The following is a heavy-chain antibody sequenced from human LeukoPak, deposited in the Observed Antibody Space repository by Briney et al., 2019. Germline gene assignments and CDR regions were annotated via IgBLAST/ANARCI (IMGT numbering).Heavy chain of an antibody. CDR1: GFTFSSCA. J-gene: IGHJ4*02. CDR3: AKKTVVRGVSSFDY. Sequence: GGSLRLSCAASGFTFSSCAMSWVRQAPGNGLEWVSAISGSGGSTYYADSVKGRFTISRDNSKNTLYLQMNSLRAEDTAVYYCAKKTVVRGVSSFDYWGQGTLVTVSS. V-gene: IGHV3-23*01. CDR2: ISGSGGST. D-gene: IGHD3-10*01.